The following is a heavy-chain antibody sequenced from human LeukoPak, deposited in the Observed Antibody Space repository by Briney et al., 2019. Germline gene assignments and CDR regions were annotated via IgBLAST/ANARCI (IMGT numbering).Heavy chain of an antibody. D-gene: IGHD6-25*01. Sequence: PSETLSLTCAVYSRSFSGYYWSWIRQPPGKGLEWIGEINHSGSTNYNPSLKSRVTISLDTSKTQFSLKLSSVTAAATAVYYCARPAGYPGLNYFDYWGQGTLVTVSS. CDR3: ARPAGYPGLNYFDY. CDR1: SRSFSGYY. J-gene: IGHJ4*02. CDR2: INHSGST. V-gene: IGHV4-34*01.